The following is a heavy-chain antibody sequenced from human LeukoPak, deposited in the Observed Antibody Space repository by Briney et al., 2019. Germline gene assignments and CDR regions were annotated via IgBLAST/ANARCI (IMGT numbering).Heavy chain of an antibody. CDR1: GDSISSYY. CDR2: IYYSGST. V-gene: IGHV4-59*08. Sequence: SETLSLTRSVSGDSISSYYWSWIRQSPGKGVEWIGYIYYSGSTNYNPSLKSRVTISVDTSKNQFSLKLSSVTAEDTAVYYCARHSRTYYDFDYWGQGILVTVSS. J-gene: IGHJ4*02. CDR3: ARHSRTYYDFDY. D-gene: IGHD1-26*01.